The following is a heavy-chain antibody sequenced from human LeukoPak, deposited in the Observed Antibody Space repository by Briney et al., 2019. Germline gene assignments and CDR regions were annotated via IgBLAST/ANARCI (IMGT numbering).Heavy chain of an antibody. Sequence: SETLSLTCTVSGASTSSYYWTWIRQPAGEGLEWIGRIYSSGSTNYNPSLKSRVTMSLDTSKNQFSLRLSSVAAADTAVYYCARARGGSGSYGHFDYWGQGTLVTVSS. V-gene: IGHV4-4*07. CDR1: GASTSSYY. CDR2: IYSSGST. J-gene: IGHJ4*02. CDR3: ARARGGSGSYGHFDY. D-gene: IGHD1-26*01.